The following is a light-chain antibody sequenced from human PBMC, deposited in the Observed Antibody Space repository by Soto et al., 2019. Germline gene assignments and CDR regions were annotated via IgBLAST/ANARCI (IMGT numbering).Light chain of an antibody. Sequence: EIVLTQSPGTLSLSPGERGTLSCRASQSVSSSYLAWYQQKPGQAPRLLIYGASSRATGIPDRFSGSGSGTDFTLTISRLEPEDFAVYYCQQYGSSPWTFGLGTKVEIK. CDR3: QQYGSSPWT. CDR2: GAS. J-gene: IGKJ1*01. V-gene: IGKV3-20*01. CDR1: QSVSSSY.